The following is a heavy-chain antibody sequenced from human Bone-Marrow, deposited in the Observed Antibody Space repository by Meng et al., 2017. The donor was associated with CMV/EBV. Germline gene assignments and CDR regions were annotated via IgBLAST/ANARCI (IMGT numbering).Heavy chain of an antibody. J-gene: IGHJ6*02. CDR3: ARASPLYYSNEGVYYYYYGMDV. CDR1: GYTFTSYG. V-gene: IGHV1-18*01. CDR2: ISAYNGNT. D-gene: IGHD4-11*01. Sequence: ASVKVSCKASGYTFTSYGISWVRQAPGQGLEWMGWISAYNGNTNYAQKLQGRVTMTTDTSTSRAYMELRSLRSDDTAVYYCARASPLYYSNEGVYYYYYGMDVWGQGTTVTVSS.